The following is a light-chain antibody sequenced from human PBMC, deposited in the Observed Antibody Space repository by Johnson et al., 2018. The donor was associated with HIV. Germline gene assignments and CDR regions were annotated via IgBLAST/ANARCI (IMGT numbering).Light chain of an antibody. J-gene: IGLJ1*01. CDR1: SSNIGNNY. V-gene: IGLV1-51*01. Sequence: QSVLTQPPSVSAAPGQKVTISCSGSSSNIGNNYVSWYQQLPGTAPKLLIYDNNKRPSGIPDRFSGSKSGTSATLGITGLQTGDEADYYCGTWDSSLSAHFVFGTGTTITVL. CDR3: GTWDSSLSAHFV. CDR2: DNN.